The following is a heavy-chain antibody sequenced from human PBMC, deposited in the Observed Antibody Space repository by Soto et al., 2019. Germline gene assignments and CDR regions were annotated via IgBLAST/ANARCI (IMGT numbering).Heavy chain of an antibody. V-gene: IGHV1-69*13. CDR1: GGTFSSYA. J-gene: IGHJ4*02. CDR2: IIPIFGTA. Sequence: SVKVSCKASGGTFSSYAISWVRQAPGQGLEWMGGIIPIFGTANYAQKFQGRVTITADESTSTAYMELSSLRSEDTAVYYCAGGSFPPHPLYFDSGGQGPLVTFSS. D-gene: IGHD1-26*01. CDR3: AGGSFPPHPLYFDS.